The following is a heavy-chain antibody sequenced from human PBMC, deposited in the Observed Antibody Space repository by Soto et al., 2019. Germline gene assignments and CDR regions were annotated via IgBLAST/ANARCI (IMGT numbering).Heavy chain of an antibody. V-gene: IGHV4-31*11. Sequence: QVQLQETGPGLVKPSQTLSLTCGVSGKSIRSAGYYWTWIRQRPGKGLEWIGHISYFGDTHYSPSLTSRVTISLDPSKNQFSLELTSVKAADTAVYYCATSPPGDNDAFDVSGQGTLVSVSS. CDR3: ATSPPGDNDAFDV. CDR2: ISYFGDT. D-gene: IGHD4-17*01. J-gene: IGHJ3*01. CDR1: GKSIRSAGYY.